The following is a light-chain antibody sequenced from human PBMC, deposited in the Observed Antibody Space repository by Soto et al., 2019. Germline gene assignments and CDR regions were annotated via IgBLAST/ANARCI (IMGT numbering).Light chain of an antibody. Sequence: DIKVTQSPSFLSASIGDRVTITCRASQGISSSLAWYQQKPGEAPKLLIYAASTLQSGVPSRFSGSGYGTEFTLTINSLQPEDFASYYCQLLDSFPLTFGQGTRLEIK. V-gene: IGKV1-9*01. J-gene: IGKJ5*01. CDR2: AAS. CDR1: QGISSS. CDR3: QLLDSFPLT.